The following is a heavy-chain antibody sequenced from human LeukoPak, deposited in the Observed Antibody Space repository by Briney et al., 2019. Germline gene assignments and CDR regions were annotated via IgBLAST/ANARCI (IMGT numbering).Heavy chain of an antibody. D-gene: IGHD6-13*01. CDR3: ARGAIIAADTYYYYMDV. Sequence: ASVKVSCKASGGTFSSDAISWVRQAPGQGLEWMGGIIPIFGTANYAQKFQGRVTITTDESTSTAYMELSSLRSEDTAVYYCARGAIIAADTYYYYMDVWGKGTTVTVSS. J-gene: IGHJ6*03. V-gene: IGHV1-69*05. CDR2: IIPIFGTA. CDR1: GGTFSSDA.